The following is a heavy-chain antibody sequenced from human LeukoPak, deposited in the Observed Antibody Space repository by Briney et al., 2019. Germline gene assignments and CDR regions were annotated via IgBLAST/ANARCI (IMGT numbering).Heavy chain of an antibody. Sequence: GGSLRLSCAASGFTFSSYSMNWVRQAPGKGLEWVSSISTSGSYIYYADSVKGRFTISRDNAKNSLYLQMNGLRAEDTAVYYCARGSDIVVVPAAMDYWGQGTLVTVSS. V-gene: IGHV3-21*01. CDR1: GFTFSSYS. D-gene: IGHD2-2*01. CDR3: ARGSDIVVVPAAMDY. J-gene: IGHJ4*02. CDR2: ISTSGSYI.